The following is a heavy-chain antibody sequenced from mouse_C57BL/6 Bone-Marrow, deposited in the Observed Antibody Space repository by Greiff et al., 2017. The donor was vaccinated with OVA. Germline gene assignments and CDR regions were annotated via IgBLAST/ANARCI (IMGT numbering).Heavy chain of an antibody. J-gene: IGHJ3*01. CDR3: ERAGGYGSSYRLAY. D-gene: IGHD1-1*01. CDR2: INPSSGYT. CDR1: GYTFTSYT. Sequence: QVQLQQSGAELARPGASVKMSCKASGYTFTSYTMHWVKQRPGQGLEWIGYINPSSGYTKYNQKFKDKATLTADKSSSTAYMQLSSLTSEDSAVSYCERAGGYGSSYRLAYWGQGTLVTVSA. V-gene: IGHV1-4*01.